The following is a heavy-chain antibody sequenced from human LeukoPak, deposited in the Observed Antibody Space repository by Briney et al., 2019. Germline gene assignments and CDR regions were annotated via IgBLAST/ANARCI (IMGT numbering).Heavy chain of an antibody. CDR1: GFTFSTYS. CDR3: ARGISLYYFDY. CDR2: ISSSSSSI. V-gene: IGHV3-21*04. J-gene: IGHJ4*02. Sequence: GGSLRLSCAASGFTFSTYSMNWVRQAPGKGLEWVSSISSSSSSIYYADSVKGRFTISRDNAKNSLYLQMNSLRAEDTAVYYCARGISLYYFDYWGQGTLVTVTS.